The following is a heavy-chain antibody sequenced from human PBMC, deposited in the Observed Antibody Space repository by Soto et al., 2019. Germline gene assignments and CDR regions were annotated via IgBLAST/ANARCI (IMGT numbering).Heavy chain of an antibody. CDR2: IYHSGST. CDR1: GGSISSSNW. V-gene: IGHV4-4*02. J-gene: IGHJ6*02. CDR3: ARFGASGRSSWYGTYYYYGMDV. Sequence: SETLSLTCTVSGGSISSSNWWSWVRQPPGKGLEWIGEIYHSGSTNYNPSLKSRVTISVDKSKNQFSLKLSSVTAADTAVYYCARFGASGRSSWYGTYYYYGMDVWGQGTTVTVSS. D-gene: IGHD6-13*01.